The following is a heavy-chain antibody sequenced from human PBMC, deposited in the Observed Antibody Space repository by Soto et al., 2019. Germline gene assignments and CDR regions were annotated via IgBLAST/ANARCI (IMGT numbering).Heavy chain of an antibody. CDR3: AKEDTAMVTNWFDP. CDR2: ISGSGGST. V-gene: IGHV3-23*01. J-gene: IGHJ5*02. D-gene: IGHD5-18*01. Sequence: GALRVSCAASVFTFSSYAMSWVRQAPGKGLEWVSAISGSGGSTYYADSVKGRFTISRDNSKNTLYLQMNSLRAEDTAVYYCAKEDTAMVTNWFDPWGQGTLVTVSS. CDR1: VFTFSSYA.